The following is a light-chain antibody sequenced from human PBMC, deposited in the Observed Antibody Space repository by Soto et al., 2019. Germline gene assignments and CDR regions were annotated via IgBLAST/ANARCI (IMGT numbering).Light chain of an antibody. CDR2: GAS. CDR3: QQYNNWPPGT. CDR1: QSVSSN. J-gene: IGKJ2*02. Sequence: EIVMTQSPATLSVSPGERTTLSCRASQSVSSNLAWYQQKPGQAPRLLIYGASTRATGIPARFSGSGSGTEFTLTISSLPSEDFAVYYCQQYNNWPPGTFGQGTKLEI. V-gene: IGKV3D-15*01.